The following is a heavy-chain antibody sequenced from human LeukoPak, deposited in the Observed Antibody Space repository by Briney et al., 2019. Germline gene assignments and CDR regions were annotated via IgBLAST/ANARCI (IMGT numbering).Heavy chain of an antibody. V-gene: IGHV4-39*01. CDR3: ARLGDHRTGDYGWKDFDY. Sequence: SETLSLTCTVSGGSISSSSYYWGWIRQPPGKGLEYIGSIYYSGSTYYNPSLKSRVTISADTSKNQFSLKLSSVTAADTAVYYRARLGDHRTGDYGWKDFDYWGQGTLVTVSS. J-gene: IGHJ4*02. CDR1: GGSISSSSYY. CDR2: IYYSGST. D-gene: IGHD4-17*01.